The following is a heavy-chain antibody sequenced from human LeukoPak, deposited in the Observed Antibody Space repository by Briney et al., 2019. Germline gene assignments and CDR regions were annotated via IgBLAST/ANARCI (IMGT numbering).Heavy chain of an antibody. Sequence: GSLRLSCAASGFTLRGYWMSWVRQAPGKGLEWVANIKEDGSEKYYVDSVKGRFTISRDNAKNSLNLQMDSLRVEDTAVYYCTRGDSSSKIDYWGQGTLVTVSS. CDR2: IKEDGSEK. D-gene: IGHD6-6*01. CDR3: TRGDSSSKIDY. CDR1: GFTLRGYW. J-gene: IGHJ4*02. V-gene: IGHV3-7*01.